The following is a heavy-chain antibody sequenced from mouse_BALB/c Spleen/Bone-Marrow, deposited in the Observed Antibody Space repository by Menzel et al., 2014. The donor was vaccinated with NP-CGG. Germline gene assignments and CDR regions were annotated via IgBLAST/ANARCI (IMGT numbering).Heavy chain of an antibody. CDR3: ARGGHDFSLDY. D-gene: IGHD2-4*01. V-gene: IGHV1-69*01. CDR2: IDTSDSYI. Sequence: SGAEFVMLGASVKMSCKASGYTFTDKWMHWVKQRPGQGLEWIGAIDTSDSYINYNQKFKGKASLTVDASSSTAYMHLSSLTSDDSAVYYCARGGHDFSLDYWGQGTSVIVSS. J-gene: IGHJ4*01. CDR1: GYTFTDKW.